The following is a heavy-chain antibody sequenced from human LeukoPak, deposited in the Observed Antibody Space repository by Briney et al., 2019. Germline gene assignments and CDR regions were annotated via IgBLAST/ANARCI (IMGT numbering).Heavy chain of an antibody. J-gene: IGHJ3*02. V-gene: IGHV3-7*01. CDR3: ATRKPGSYASGVGAFDR. CDR1: GFTFSSYW. CDR2: IKQDGSEK. Sequence: GGSLRLSCAASGFTFSSYWMTWVRQAPGKGLEWVANIKQDGSEKYYVDSVKGRFTISRDNAKNSLYLEMNSPRVEDTAVYYCATRKPGSYASGVGAFDRWGQGTMVAVSS. D-gene: IGHD2-2*01.